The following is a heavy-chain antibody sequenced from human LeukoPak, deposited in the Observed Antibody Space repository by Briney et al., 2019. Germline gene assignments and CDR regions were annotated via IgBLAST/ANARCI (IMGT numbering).Heavy chain of an antibody. CDR3: ARGSSSWYDFDY. D-gene: IGHD6-13*01. V-gene: IGHV1-2*02. CDR2: INPNSGGT. Sequence: ASVKVSCKASGYTFTDYYLHWVRQAPGQGLEWMGWINPNSGGTSSAQKFQGRVTMTRDTSISTAYMELTRLKSDDTAVYYCARGSSSWYDFDYWGQGTLVTVSS. CDR1: GYTFTDYY. J-gene: IGHJ4*02.